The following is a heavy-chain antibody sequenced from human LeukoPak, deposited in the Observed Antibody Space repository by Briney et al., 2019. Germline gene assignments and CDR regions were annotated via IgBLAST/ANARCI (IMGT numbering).Heavy chain of an antibody. Sequence: SESLSLTCGVSGGSISFTNWWTWVRQPPGKGLEWIGEVHLDGRTNYNPSLQSRLTMSVDFSENHISLKLTSVTAADTAVYYCAREGGPYRPLDYLGQGTLVTVSS. V-gene: IGHV4-4*02. CDR1: GGSISFTNW. J-gene: IGHJ4*02. CDR3: AREGGPYRPLDY. CDR2: VHLDGRT.